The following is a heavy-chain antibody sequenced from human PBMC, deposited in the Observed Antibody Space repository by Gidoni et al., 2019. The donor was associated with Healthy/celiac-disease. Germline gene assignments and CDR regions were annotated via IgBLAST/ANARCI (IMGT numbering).Heavy chain of an antibody. Sequence: QVQLVDSAGVLDKPGGSLVLSCSSYGFTFCASYLSWIRQAPGKGLEWVSYISSSGSTRYYTGSGKGRVTISRDNAKNSLYLQMNSLRAEDTAVYYCARDSISRYQLLSPYYYYYGMDVWGQGTTVTVSS. D-gene: IGHD2-2*01. CDR3: ARDSISRYQLLSPYYYYYGMDV. V-gene: IGHV3-11*01. CDR2: ISSSGSTR. J-gene: IGHJ6*02. CDR1: GFTFCASY.